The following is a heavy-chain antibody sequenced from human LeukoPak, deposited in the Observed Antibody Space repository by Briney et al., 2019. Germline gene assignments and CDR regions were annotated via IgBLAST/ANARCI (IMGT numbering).Heavy chain of an antibody. CDR1: GGSISSYY. J-gene: IGHJ4*02. Sequence: SETLSLTCTVSGGSISSYYWSWIRQPPGKGVEWIGYIYYSGSTNYNPSLKSRVTISVDTSKNQFSLKLSSVTAADTAVYYCARGRYNWDYGYLDYWGQGTLVTVSS. CDR2: IYYSGST. D-gene: IGHD1-7*01. V-gene: IGHV4-59*08. CDR3: ARGRYNWDYGYLDY.